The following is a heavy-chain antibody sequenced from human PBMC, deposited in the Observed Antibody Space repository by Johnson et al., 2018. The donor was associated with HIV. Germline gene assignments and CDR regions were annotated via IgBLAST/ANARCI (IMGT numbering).Heavy chain of an antibody. Sequence: QVQLVESGGGLVKPGGSLRLSCAASGFTFSDYYMSWIRQAPGKGLEWLSYISSSGSTIYYADSDKDRFSTSRDNAKNTLHLQMNSLRAEDTAVYYCAKPREVVEWLGAFDIWGQGTMVTVSS. CDR3: AKPREVVEWLGAFDI. V-gene: IGHV3-11*01. J-gene: IGHJ3*02. CDR2: ISSSGSTI. D-gene: IGHD3-3*01. CDR1: GFTFSDYY.